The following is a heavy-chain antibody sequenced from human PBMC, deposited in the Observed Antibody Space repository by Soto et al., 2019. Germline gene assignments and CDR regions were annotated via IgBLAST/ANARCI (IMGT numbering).Heavy chain of an antibody. D-gene: IGHD3-9*01. CDR1: GFTFSSYE. CDR3: ARVDTDILTGYYTFDY. CDR2: ISSSGSTI. J-gene: IGHJ4*02. V-gene: IGHV3-48*03. Sequence: VGSLRLSCAASGFTFSSYEMNWVRQAPGKGLEWVSYISSSGSTIYYADSVKGRFTISRDNAKNSLYLQMNSLRAEDTAVYYCARVDTDILTGYYTFDYWGQGTLVSVSS.